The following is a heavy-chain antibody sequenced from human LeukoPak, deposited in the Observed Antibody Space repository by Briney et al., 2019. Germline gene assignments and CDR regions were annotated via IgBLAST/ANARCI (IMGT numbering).Heavy chain of an antibody. J-gene: IGHJ4*02. CDR2: ISPNSGGT. D-gene: IGHD2-8*01. CDR1: GYTFTGKY. CDR3: ARLGVEDY. V-gene: IGHV1-2*02. Sequence: ASVKVSCKASGYTFTGKYMYWVRQAPGQGLEWMGWISPNSGGTNYAQKFQGRVTMTRDTSISTAYMEVSRLRYDDTAVYYCARLGVEDYWGQGTLVTVSS.